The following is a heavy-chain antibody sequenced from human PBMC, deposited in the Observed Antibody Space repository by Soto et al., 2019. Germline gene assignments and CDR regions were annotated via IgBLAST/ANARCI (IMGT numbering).Heavy chain of an antibody. J-gene: IGHJ4*02. CDR2: ISSSGSTI. V-gene: IGHV3-11*01. CDR1: GFTFSDYY. CDR3: ARGPYDYVWGSDPPHFDY. Sequence: QVQLVESGGGLVKPGGSLRLSCAASGFTFSDYYMSWIRQAPGKGLEWVSYISSSGSTIYYADSVKGRFTISRDNAKNSLCLQMNSLRAEDAAGYYCARGPYDYVWGSDPPHFDYWGQGTLVTVSS. D-gene: IGHD3-16*02.